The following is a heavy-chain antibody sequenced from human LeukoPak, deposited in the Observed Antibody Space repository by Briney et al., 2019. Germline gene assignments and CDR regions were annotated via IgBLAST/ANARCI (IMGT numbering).Heavy chain of an antibody. V-gene: IGHV3-7*01. CDR2: IKQDGSEK. Sequence: PGGSLRLSCAASGFTFSSYWMSWVRQAPGKGLEWVANIKQDGSEKNYVGFVKGRFTISRDNAKNSLFLQMNSLRAEDTAVYYCASGRVDSDYWGQGTLVTVSS. D-gene: IGHD2-15*01. CDR1: GFTFSSYW. CDR3: ASGRVDSDY. J-gene: IGHJ4*02.